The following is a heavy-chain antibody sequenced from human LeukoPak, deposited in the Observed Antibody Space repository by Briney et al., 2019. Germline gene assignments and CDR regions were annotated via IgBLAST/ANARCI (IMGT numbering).Heavy chain of an antibody. CDR2: ISAYNGNT. V-gene: IGHV1-18*01. D-gene: IGHD3-10*01. CDR1: GYTFTSYG. J-gene: IGHJ5*02. Sequence: ASVKVSCKASGYTFTSYGISWVRQAPGQGLEWMGWISAYNGNTNYAQKLQGRVTMTRNTSISTAYMELRSLRSDDTAVYYCARDASMVRGVIINNWFDPWGQGTLVTVSS. CDR3: ARDASMVRGVIINNWFDP.